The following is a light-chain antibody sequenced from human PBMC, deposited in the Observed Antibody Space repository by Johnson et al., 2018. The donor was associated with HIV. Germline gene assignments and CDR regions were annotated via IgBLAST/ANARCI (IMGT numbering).Light chain of an antibody. J-gene: IGLJ1*01. CDR2: DND. V-gene: IGLV1-51*02. CDR3: GTWDSSLSAGYV. Sequence: QSVLTQPPSVSAAPGQKVTISCSGTTSNIGDHSVSWFQHLPGAAPKLLIYDNDRRPSGVPDRFSGSKSGTSATLGITVLQTGDEADYYCGTWDSSLSAGYVFGTGTKVTVL. CDR1: TSNIGDHS.